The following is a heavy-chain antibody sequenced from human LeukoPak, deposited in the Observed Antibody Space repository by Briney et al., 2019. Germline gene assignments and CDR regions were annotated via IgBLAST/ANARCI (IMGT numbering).Heavy chain of an antibody. J-gene: IGHJ3*02. CDR3: ARGRHYYDTRGYSDAFDI. Sequence: GGSLRLSCAASGFTFGDYYMSWIRQAPGKGLEWIAYISSRDDSINYADSLTGRFTISRDNAKNPLFLQMNSLRAEDTAVYYCARGRHYYDTRGYSDAFDIWGQGTLVTVSS. D-gene: IGHD3-22*01. CDR1: GFTFGDYY. V-gene: IGHV3-11*01. CDR2: ISSRDDSI.